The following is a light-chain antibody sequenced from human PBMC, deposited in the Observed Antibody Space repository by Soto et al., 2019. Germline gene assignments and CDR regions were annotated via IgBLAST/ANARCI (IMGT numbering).Light chain of an antibody. CDR3: CSLTNGATWV. CDR1: NSDVGSHNF. Sequence: QSALTQPASVSGSPGQSITISCTGTNSDVGSHNFVSWYQQYPGKAPKLLIYEASKRPSGLSNRFSGSKSGNTASLTISGLQAEDEADYYCCSLTNGATWVFGGGTKVNVL. J-gene: IGLJ3*02. CDR2: EAS. V-gene: IGLV2-23*01.